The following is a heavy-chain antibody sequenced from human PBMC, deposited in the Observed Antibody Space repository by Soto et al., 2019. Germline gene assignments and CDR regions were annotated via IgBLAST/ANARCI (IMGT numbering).Heavy chain of an antibody. J-gene: IGHJ4*02. CDR1: GYSFTSYW. CDR2: IYPGDSDT. V-gene: IGHV5-51*01. Sequence: PGESLKISCKGSGYSFTSYWIGWVRQMPGKGLEWMGIIYPGDSDTRYSPSFQGQVSISADKSISTAYLQWSSLKASDTAMYYCAKYHCSSNSCYVGEYYIDYWGQGTLVTVSS. D-gene: IGHD2-2*01. CDR3: AKYHCSSNSCYVGEYYIDY.